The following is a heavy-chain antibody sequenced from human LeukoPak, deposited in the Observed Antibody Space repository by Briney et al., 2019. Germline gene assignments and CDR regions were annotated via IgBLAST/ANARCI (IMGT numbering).Heavy chain of an antibody. CDR3: ARERLSEYYYGSGSYYNDAFDI. CDR1: GFTVSSNY. Sequence: GGSLRLSCAASGFTVSSNYISWVRQAPGKGLEWVSLIYTSGSTYYADSVKGRFTISSDNSRNTLYLQMNSLRAEDTAVYYCARERLSEYYYGSGSYYNDAFDIWGQGTMVTVSS. V-gene: IGHV3-53*01. CDR2: IYTSGST. J-gene: IGHJ3*02. D-gene: IGHD3-10*01.